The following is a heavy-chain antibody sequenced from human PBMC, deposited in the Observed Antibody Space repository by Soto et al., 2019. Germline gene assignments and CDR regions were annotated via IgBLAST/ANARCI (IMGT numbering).Heavy chain of an antibody. Sequence: LRETLSLTCTVSGGSISSYYWSWIRQPPGKGLEWIGYIYYSGSTNYNPSLKSRVTISVDTSKNQFSLKLSSVTAADTAVYYCARGRRYSYGSRLLNYYYYMDVWGKGTTVTVSS. CDR2: IYYSGST. D-gene: IGHD5-18*01. J-gene: IGHJ6*03. V-gene: IGHV4-59*01. CDR3: ARGRRYSYGSRLLNYYYYMDV. CDR1: GGSISSYY.